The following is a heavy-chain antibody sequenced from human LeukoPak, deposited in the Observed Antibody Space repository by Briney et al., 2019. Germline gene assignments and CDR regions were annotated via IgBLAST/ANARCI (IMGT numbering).Heavy chain of an antibody. CDR1: GFTFSSYE. V-gene: IGHV3-48*03. Sequence: GGSLRLSCAASGFTFSSYEMNWVRQAPGKGLEWVSYISSSGSTIYYADSVKGRFTISRDNAKNSLYLRMNSLRAEDTAVYYCASDDCCGGCYSRASVYYYGMDVWGQGTTVTVSS. CDR3: ASDDCCGGCYSRASVYYYGMDV. J-gene: IGHJ6*02. D-gene: IGHD2-21*02. CDR2: ISSSGSTI.